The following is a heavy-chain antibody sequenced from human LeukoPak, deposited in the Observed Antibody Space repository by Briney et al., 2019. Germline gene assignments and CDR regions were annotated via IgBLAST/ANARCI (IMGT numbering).Heavy chain of an antibody. J-gene: IGHJ4*02. V-gene: IGHV4-4*02. D-gene: IGHD6-19*01. Sequence: SETLSLTCAVSGGSISSSNWWSWVRQPPGKGLEWIGEIYHSGSTNYNPSLKSRVTISVDKSKNQFSLKLSSVTAADTAVYYCARVSIASSGQPDYWGQGTLVTVSS. CDR2: IYHSGST. CDR3: ARVSIASSGQPDY. CDR1: GGSISSSNW.